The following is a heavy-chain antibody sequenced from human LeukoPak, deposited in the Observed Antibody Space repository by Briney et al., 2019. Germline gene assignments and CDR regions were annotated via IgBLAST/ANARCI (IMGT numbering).Heavy chain of an antibody. Sequence: SETLSLTCTVSGGSISSSSYYWGWIRQPPGKGLEWIGSIYYSGSTYYNPSLKSRVTISVDTSKNQFSLKLSSVTAADTAVYYCARDPAARRGQGAFDIWGRGTMVTVSS. D-gene: IGHD6-6*01. CDR1: GGSISSSSYY. CDR2: IYYSGST. J-gene: IGHJ3*02. CDR3: ARDPAARRGQGAFDI. V-gene: IGHV4-39*07.